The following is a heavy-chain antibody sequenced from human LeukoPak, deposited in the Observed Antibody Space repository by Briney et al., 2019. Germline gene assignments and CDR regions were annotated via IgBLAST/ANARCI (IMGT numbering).Heavy chain of an antibody. J-gene: IGHJ4*02. CDR2: ISYDGSNK. V-gene: IGHV3-30*03. CDR1: GFTFSSYS. CDR3: ARGRHYDILTGYYY. Sequence: GGSLRLSCAASGFTFSSYSMNWVRQAPGKGLEWVAVISYDGSNKYYADSVKGRFTISRDNSKNTLYLQMNSLRAEDTAVYYCARGRHYDILTGYYYWGQGTLVTVSS. D-gene: IGHD3-9*01.